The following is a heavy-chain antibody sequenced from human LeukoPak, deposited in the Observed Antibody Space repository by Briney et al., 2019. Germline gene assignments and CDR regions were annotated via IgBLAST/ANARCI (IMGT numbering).Heavy chain of an antibody. V-gene: IGHV4-59*08. CDR1: GGSINSFY. Sequence: SETLSLTCTVSGGSINSFYWSCIRQPPEKGLEWIGYIDYRGGTNYSPTVNSRFNMSVHTSKNKFSLKLSSVTAADTAVYYCARSIVVAGIVSDYYYYAMDVWGPGTTVTVSS. J-gene: IGHJ6*02. CDR2: IDYRGGT. D-gene: IGHD6-19*01. CDR3: ARSIVVAGIVSDYYYYAMDV.